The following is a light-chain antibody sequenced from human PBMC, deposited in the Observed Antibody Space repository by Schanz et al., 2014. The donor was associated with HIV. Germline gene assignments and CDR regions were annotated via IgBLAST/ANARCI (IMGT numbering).Light chain of an antibody. V-gene: IGLV2-11*01. Sequence: QSALTQPRSVSGSPGQSVTISCTGTSSDVGGYNYVSWYQQHPGKAPKVMIYDVSKRPSGVPDRFSGSKSGNRASLTISGLQAEDEADYFCATWDISQNGPVFGGGTKVTVL. J-gene: IGLJ2*01. CDR3: ATWDISQNGPV. CDR1: SSDVGGYNY. CDR2: DVS.